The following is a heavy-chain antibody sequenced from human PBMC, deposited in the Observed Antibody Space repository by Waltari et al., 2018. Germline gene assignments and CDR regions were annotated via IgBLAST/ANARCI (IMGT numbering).Heavy chain of an antibody. CDR3: TRDRGADFDY. CDR1: GFTFSDFW. CDR2: INSDATST. J-gene: IGHJ4*02. D-gene: IGHD3-10*01. V-gene: IGHV3-74*01. Sequence: EVQLVESGGGIVQPGGSLRLSCAASGFTFSDFWMHWVRQAPGKGLVWVAHINSDATSTRYADSVKGRFTISRDSAKSTLYLQMNSLRAEDTAVYYCTRDRGADFDYWGQ.